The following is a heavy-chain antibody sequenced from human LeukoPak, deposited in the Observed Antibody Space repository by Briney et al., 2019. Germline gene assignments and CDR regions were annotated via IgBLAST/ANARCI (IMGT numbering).Heavy chain of an antibody. CDR1: GYSFSSGYY. J-gene: IGHJ4*02. D-gene: IGHD2-8*01. Sequence: SETLSLTCTVSGYSFSSGYYWGWIRQPPGKGLEWIGSIYHSGSTYYNPSLKSRVTISVDTSKNQFSLKLSSVTAADTAVYYCARILMVYALDYWGQGTLVTVSS. V-gene: IGHV4-38-2*02. CDR3: ARILMVYALDY. CDR2: IYHSGST.